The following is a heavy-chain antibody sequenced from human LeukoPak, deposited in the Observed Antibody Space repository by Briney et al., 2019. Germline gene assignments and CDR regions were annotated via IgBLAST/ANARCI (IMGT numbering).Heavy chain of an antibody. J-gene: IGHJ6*02. CDR1: GYTFTRYY. Sequence: ASVKLSCKASGYTFTRYYMHWVRQAPGQGLEWMGWINPNSCVTNCAHKIKGSVTMTIDTSISTAYMELNRLRADDTPVYYWSRVKGIEAGGRYSYYYYGMDVWGQGTTVTVSS. CDR2: INPNSCVT. CDR3: SRVKGIEAGGRYSYYYYGMDV. D-gene: IGHD6-13*01. V-gene: IGHV1-2*04.